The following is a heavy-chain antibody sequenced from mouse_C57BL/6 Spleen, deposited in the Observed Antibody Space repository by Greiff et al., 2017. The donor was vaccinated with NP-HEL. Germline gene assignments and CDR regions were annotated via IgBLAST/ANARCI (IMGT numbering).Heavy chain of an antibody. V-gene: IGHV1-52*01. CDR1: GYTFTSYW. CDR2: IDPSDSET. J-gene: IGHJ2*01. D-gene: IGHD1-1*01. Sequence: QVQLQQPGAELVRPGSSVKLSCKASGYTFTSYWMHWVKQRPIQGLEWIGNIDPSDSETHYNQKFKDKATLTVDKSSSTAYMQLSSLTSEDSAVYYCAKWHYGSPFDYWGQGTTLTVSS. CDR3: AKWHYGSPFDY.